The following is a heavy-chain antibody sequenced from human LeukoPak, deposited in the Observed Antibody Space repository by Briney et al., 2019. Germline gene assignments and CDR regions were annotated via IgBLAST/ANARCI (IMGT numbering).Heavy chain of an antibody. CDR1: GGSISSYY. J-gene: IGHJ5*02. CDR3: AREPNYYDSRGYFA. CDR2: IYHSGSI. V-gene: IGHV4-59*12. D-gene: IGHD3-22*01. Sequence: SETLSLTCTVSGGSISSYYWSWIRQPPGKGLEWIGSIYHSGSIYHNPSLKSRVTISVDTSKNHFSLKLSSVTAADTAVYYCAREPNYYDSRGYFAWGQGTLVTVSS.